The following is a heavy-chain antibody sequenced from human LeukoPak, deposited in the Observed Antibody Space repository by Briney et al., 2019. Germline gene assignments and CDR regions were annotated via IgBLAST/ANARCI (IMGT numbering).Heavy chain of an antibody. CDR3: ASGPGALLPR. CDR2: ISSSSSYT. J-gene: IGHJ4*02. Sequence: GGSLRLSCAASGFTFSDYYMSWIRQAPGKGLEWVSYISSSSSYTNYADSVKGRFTISRDNAKNSLCLQMNSLRAEDTAVYYCASGPGALLPRWGQGTLVTVSS. D-gene: IGHD2-15*01. CDR1: GFTFSDYY. V-gene: IGHV3-11*06.